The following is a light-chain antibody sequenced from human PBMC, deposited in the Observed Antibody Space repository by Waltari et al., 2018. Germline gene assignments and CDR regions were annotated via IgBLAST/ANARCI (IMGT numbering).Light chain of an antibody. CDR2: DVS. J-gene: IGLJ3*02. Sequence: QSALTQPASVSGSPGQSITISCTGISSDVGIYNYVFWYQQHPGKAPKGLIYDVSNRPSGISNRFYGSKSGNTASLTISGLQAEDEAEYYCSSYTSSSTAVVFGGGTKLTVL. V-gene: IGLV2-14*03. CDR1: SSDVGIYNY. CDR3: SSYTSSSTAVV.